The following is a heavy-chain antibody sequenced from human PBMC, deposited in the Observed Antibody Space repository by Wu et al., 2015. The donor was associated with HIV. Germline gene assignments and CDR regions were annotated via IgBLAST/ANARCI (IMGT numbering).Heavy chain of an antibody. CDR3: ARTFLDPVIDLTVDAFDI. D-gene: IGHD3-9*01. Sequence: QVQLVQSGAEVKKPGASVKVSCKASGYTFTGYYMHWVRQAPGQGLEWMGWINPNSGGTNYAQKFQGRVTMTRDTSISTAYMELSRLRSDDTAVYYCARTFLDPVIDLTVDAFDIWGQGTMVTVSS. V-gene: IGHV1-2*02. CDR2: INPNSGGT. CDR1: GYTFTGYY. J-gene: IGHJ3*02.